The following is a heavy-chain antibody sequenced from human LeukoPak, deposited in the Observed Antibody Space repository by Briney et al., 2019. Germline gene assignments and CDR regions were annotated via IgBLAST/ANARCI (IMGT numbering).Heavy chain of an antibody. CDR3: ARGTYGYYMDV. CDR1: GGSFSGYY. J-gene: IGHJ6*03. Sequence: SETLSLTCAVYGGSFSGYYWGWLRQPPGKGLEWIGSIYRSGITFYNPSLKSRVTISLDTSKNQFSLKLSSVTAADTAVYFCARGTYGYYMDVWGKGTTVTVSS. V-gene: IGHV4-34*01. CDR2: IYRSGIT. D-gene: IGHD4-17*01.